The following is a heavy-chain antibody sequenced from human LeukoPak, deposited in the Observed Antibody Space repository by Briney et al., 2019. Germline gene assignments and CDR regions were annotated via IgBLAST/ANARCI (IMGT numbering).Heavy chain of an antibody. CDR2: INPHSGNT. CDR3: ARDFSISWSNWFDP. V-gene: IGHV1-2*02. D-gene: IGHD6-13*01. CDR1: GYTFSAYY. Sequence: GASVRVSCKASGYTFSAYYIHWVRQAPGQGLEWMGWINPHSGNTNYAQKFQGRVTMTRDTSISTAYMELSRLRSDDTAVYYCARDFSISWSNWFDPWGQGTLVTVSS. J-gene: IGHJ5*02.